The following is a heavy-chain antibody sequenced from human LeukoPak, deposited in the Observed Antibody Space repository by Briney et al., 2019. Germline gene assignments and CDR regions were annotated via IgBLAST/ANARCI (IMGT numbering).Heavy chain of an antibody. Sequence: PSETLSLTRTVSGGSISSYYWSWIRQPPGKGLEWIAYISDIGSINYNPSPKSRVTISLDTSKNQFSLKLSSVTAADTAVYYCAGHHPRNTVDFWGQGTLVTISS. V-gene: IGHV4-59*08. CDR1: GGSISSYY. CDR3: AGHHPRNTVDF. J-gene: IGHJ4*02. CDR2: ISDIGSI. D-gene: IGHD2-8*02.